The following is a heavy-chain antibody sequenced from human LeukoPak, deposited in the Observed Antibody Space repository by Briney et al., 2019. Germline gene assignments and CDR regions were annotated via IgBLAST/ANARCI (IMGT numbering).Heavy chain of an antibody. CDR3: AGVLLWFGGSRNWFDP. D-gene: IGHD3-10*01. Sequence: SSETLSLTCAVYGGSFSGYYWSWIRQPPGKGLEWIGEINHSGSTNYNPSLKSRVTISVDTSKNQFSLKLSSVTAADTAVYYCAGVLLWFGGSRNWFDPWGQGTLVTVSS. CDR2: INHSGST. V-gene: IGHV4-34*01. J-gene: IGHJ5*02. CDR1: GGSFSGYY.